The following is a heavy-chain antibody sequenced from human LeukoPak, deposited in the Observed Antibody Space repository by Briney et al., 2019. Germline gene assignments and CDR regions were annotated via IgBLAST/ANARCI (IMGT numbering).Heavy chain of an antibody. V-gene: IGHV4-59*01. CDR3: ARITGYFDSGGSYYWGFFDY. Sequence: PSEALSLTCSVSGVSMTNDRWTWIRQAPGKGLEWIGYMSDSGQTNYNPSLRSRATVSVDTSKGQCSLRLTSVTSADTAVYYCARITGYFDSGGSYYWGFFDYWGQGSLVTVSS. D-gene: IGHD3-22*01. CDR2: MSDSGQT. J-gene: IGHJ4*02. CDR1: GVSMTNDR.